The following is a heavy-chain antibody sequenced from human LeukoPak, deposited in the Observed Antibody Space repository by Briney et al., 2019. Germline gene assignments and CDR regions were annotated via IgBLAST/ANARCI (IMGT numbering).Heavy chain of an antibody. CDR3: ARATVNYYYYYMDV. CDR2: INTSGST. CDR1: GGSISTYY. Sequence: SETLSLTCTVSGGSISTYYWSWIRQPAGKGLEWIGRINTSGSTNYNPSLKSRVTMSIDTSKNQFSLNLSSVTAADTAVYYCARATVNYYYYYMDVWGKGTTVTVSS. D-gene: IGHD4-11*01. V-gene: IGHV4-4*07. J-gene: IGHJ6*03.